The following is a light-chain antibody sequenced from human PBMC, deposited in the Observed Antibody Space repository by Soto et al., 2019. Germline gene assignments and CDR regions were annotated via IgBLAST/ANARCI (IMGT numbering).Light chain of an antibody. V-gene: IGKV3-15*01. Sequence: EIEMTQSPATLSVSLGERATLSCRASQSVSIYFAWYQQKPGQAPRLLIYRASTRATGVPARFSGSGSGTESTLTISSLQSEDVSVYFCQHYNFWPHTFGQGTRLEIK. CDR3: QHYNFWPHT. CDR1: QSVSIY. J-gene: IGKJ5*01. CDR2: RAS.